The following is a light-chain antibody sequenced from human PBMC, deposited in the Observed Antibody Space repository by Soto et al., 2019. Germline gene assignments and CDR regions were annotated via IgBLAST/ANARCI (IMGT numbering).Light chain of an antibody. CDR3: QQRKYWPPLT. V-gene: IGKV3-11*01. J-gene: IGKJ4*01. CDR1: HSVDIY. CDR2: DSY. Sequence: EVVLTQSPDTLSLSPGERATLSCRTSHSVDIYLAWYQQNPGQAPRLLGYDSYNRVTGIPTRVSGSGSGTDFTLTISSLEPEDSAVYYCQQRKYWPPLTFGGGTKVEIK.